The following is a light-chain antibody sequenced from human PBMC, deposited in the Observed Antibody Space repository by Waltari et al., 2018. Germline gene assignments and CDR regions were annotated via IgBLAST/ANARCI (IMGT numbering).Light chain of an antibody. CDR2: RNN. CDR1: RSNVGNNS. Sequence: QSVLTQPPSASGTPGPRVTISCSGSRSNVGNNSVYWYQQLPGTAPKLPIYRNNQRPSGVPDRFSGSKSGTSASLAISGLRSEDEADYYCAAWDDSLSGRVFGGGTKVTVL. J-gene: IGLJ3*02. CDR3: AAWDDSLSGRV. V-gene: IGLV1-47*01.